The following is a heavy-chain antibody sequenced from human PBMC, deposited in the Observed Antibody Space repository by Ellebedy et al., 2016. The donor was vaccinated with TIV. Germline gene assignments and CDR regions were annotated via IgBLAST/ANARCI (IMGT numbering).Heavy chain of an antibody. CDR1: GGTFSNYA. CDR2: IIPIFGTT. CDR3: ARGLGYDFASLDY. D-gene: IGHD3-3*01. V-gene: IGHV1-69*13. J-gene: IGHJ4*02. Sequence: AASVKVSCKASGGTFSNYAISWVRQAPGQGLEWMGGIIPIFGTTNYAQKFQGRVTITADESTSTAYMELSSLRSEDTAVYYCARGLGYDFASLDYWGQGTLVTVSS.